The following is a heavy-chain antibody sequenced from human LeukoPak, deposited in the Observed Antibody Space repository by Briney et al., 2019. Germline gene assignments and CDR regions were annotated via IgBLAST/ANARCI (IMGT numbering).Heavy chain of an antibody. CDR2: IKKDGSEK. CDR3: ARHLSGVTGYTYGRGIDY. D-gene: IGHD5-18*01. CDR1: GFTFSSYW. J-gene: IGHJ4*02. Sequence: GGSLRLSCAASGFTFSSYWMSWVRQAPGKGLEWVANIKKDGSEKYYVDSVKGRFTISRDNAKKSLYLQMSSLRAEDTAVYYCARHLSGVTGYTYGRGIDYWGQGTLVTVSS. V-gene: IGHV3-7*01.